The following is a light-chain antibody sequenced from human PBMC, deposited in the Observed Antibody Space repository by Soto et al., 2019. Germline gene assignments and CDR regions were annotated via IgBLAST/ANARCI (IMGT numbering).Light chain of an antibody. V-gene: IGLV2-8*01. CDR3: SSYGGSNNYV. CDR1: SSGVGGFDY. J-gene: IGLJ1*01. CDR2: EVT. Sequence: QSALSQPPSASGSPGQSVTISCTGASSGVGGFDYVSWYQQHPGKAPKLMIYEVTKRPSGVPDRFSGSKSGNTASLTVSRLQAEDEADYYCSSYGGSNNYVFGTGTKLTVL.